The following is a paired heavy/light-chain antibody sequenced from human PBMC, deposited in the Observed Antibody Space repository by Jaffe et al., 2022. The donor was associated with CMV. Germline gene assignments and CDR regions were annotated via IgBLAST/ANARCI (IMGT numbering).Light chain of an antibody. Sequence: EIVLTQSPGTLSLSPGERATLSCRASQSVSSSYLAWYQQKPGQAPRLLIYGASSRATGIPDRFSGSGSGTDFTLTISRLEPEDFAVYYCQQYGSSPRLTFGQGTRLEIK. V-gene: IGKV3-20*01. J-gene: IGKJ5*01. CDR1: QSVSSSY. CDR2: GAS. CDR3: QQYGSSPRLT.
Heavy chain of an antibody. V-gene: IGHV1-69*01. J-gene: IGHJ6*02. CDR2: IIPIFGTA. D-gene: IGHD3-9*01. CDR3: ARENYDILTGLGGGYYYYGMDV. Sequence: QVQLVQSGAEVKKPGSSVKVSCKASGGTFSSYAISWVRQAPGQGLEWMGGIIPIFGTANYAQKFQGRVTITADESTSTAYMELSSLRSEDTAVYYCARENYDILTGLGGGYYYYGMDVWGQGTTVTVSS. CDR1: GGTFSSYA.